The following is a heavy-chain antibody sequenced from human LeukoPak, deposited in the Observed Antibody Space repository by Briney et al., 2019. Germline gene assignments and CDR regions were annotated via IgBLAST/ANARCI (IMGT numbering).Heavy chain of an antibody. Sequence: SETLSLTCAVYGVSFSGYYWSWIRQPPGKGLEWIGEINHSGSTNYNPSLKSRVTISVDTSKNQFSLKLSSVTAADTAVYYCARGRGSGSYFWFDPWGQGTLVTVSS. J-gene: IGHJ5*02. CDR2: INHSGST. CDR3: ARGRGSGSYFWFDP. D-gene: IGHD1-26*01. V-gene: IGHV4-34*01. CDR1: GVSFSGYY.